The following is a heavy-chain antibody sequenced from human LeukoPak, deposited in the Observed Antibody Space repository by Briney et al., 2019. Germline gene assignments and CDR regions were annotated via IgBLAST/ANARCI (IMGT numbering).Heavy chain of an antibody. Sequence: PGGSLRLSCAASGFTFSSYAMPWVRQAPGKGLEGVAVISYDGSNKYYADSVKGRFTISRDNSKNTLYLQMNSLRAEDTAVYYCARESSSWFSSWFDPWGQGTLVTVSS. V-gene: IGHV3-30*04. CDR2: ISYDGSNK. CDR1: GFTFSSYA. J-gene: IGHJ5*02. D-gene: IGHD6-13*01. CDR3: ARESSSWFSSWFDP.